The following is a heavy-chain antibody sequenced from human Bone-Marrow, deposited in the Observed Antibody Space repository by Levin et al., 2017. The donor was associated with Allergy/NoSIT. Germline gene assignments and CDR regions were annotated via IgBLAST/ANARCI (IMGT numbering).Heavy chain of an antibody. CDR2: IYHNGAT. CDR3: ARMARSHHFDN. V-gene: IGHV4-28*01. J-gene: IGHJ4*02. CDR1: GSSITNFIW. Sequence: LRLSCAVSGSSITNFIWWGWIRQPPGKGLEWIGYIYHNGATQYNPSLTSLATMSVDSSKNELFLSLISLTAVHTAVYYVARMARSHHFDNWGQGTLVAVS.